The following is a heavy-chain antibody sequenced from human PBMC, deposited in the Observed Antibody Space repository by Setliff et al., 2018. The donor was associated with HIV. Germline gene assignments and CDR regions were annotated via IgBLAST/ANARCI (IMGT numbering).Heavy chain of an antibody. D-gene: IGHD1-1*01. V-gene: IGHV4-39*01. CDR2: IYYSGST. J-gene: IGHJ4*02. Sequence: KPSETLSLTCTVSGGSISSSSYYWGWIRQPPGKGLEWIGSIYYSGSTYYNPSLKSRVTISVDTSKNQFSLKLSSVTAADTAVYYCARQPGRRNFDYWGQGTLVTVSS. CDR1: GGSISSSSYY. CDR3: ARQPGRRNFDY.